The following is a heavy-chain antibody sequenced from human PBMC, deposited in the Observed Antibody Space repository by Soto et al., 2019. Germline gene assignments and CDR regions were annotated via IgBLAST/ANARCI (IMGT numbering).Heavy chain of an antibody. Sequence: QVQLVESGGGLVKPGGSLRLSCAASGFTFSDFYMTWIRQAPGKGLEWISDISSRSTYTNYSDSVKGRFTISRDNAKNSLHLQLPSLSAEDTAVYYCARLQGTTSIDYWGQGTLVTVSS. D-gene: IGHD3-10*01. CDR1: GFTFSDFY. CDR2: ISSRSTYT. J-gene: IGHJ4*02. CDR3: ARLQGTTSIDY. V-gene: IGHV3-11*05.